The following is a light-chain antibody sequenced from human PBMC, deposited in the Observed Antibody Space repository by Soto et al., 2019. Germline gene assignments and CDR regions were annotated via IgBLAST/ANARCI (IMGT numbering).Light chain of an antibody. J-gene: IGKJ1*01. V-gene: IGKV2-28*01. CDR3: MQGRQTPPT. Sequence: DIVMTQSTVALPVTPGEPASISCRSHHSLLHSYGNNYLDWYLQKPGQSPQLLIYLGSNRASGVPDKFSGSGSGTDFTLKISRVEAEDVGVYYCMQGRQTPPTFGQGTRVDSK. CDR1: HSLLHSYGNNY. CDR2: LGS.